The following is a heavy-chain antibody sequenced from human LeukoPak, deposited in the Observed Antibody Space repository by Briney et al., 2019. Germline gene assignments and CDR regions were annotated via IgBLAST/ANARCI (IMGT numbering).Heavy chain of an antibody. J-gene: IGHJ4*02. Sequence: GGSLRLSCAASGFTFSSYSMNWVRQAPGKGLEWVSSISSSSSYIYYADSVKGRFTISRDNVKNSLYLQMNSLRAEDTAVYYCARDSSSRGFDYWGQGTLVTVSS. V-gene: IGHV3-21*01. CDR2: ISSSSSYI. CDR1: GFTFSSYS. CDR3: ARDSSSRGFDY. D-gene: IGHD6-13*01.